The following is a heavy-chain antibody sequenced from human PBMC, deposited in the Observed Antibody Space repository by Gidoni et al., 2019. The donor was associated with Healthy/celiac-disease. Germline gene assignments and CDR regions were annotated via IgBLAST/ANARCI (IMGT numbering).Heavy chain of an antibody. CDR3: ATGYYYDSSGYYYDYYYGMDV. V-gene: IGHV1-69*02. Sequence: QVQLVQSGAEVKKPGSSVKVSCKASGGTFSSYTIRWVRQAPGQGLEWMGRIIPILGIANYAQKFQGRVTITADKSTSTAYMELSSLRSEDTAVYYCATGYYYDSSGYYYDYYYGMDVWGQGTTVTVSS. CDR2: IIPILGIA. D-gene: IGHD3-22*01. J-gene: IGHJ6*02. CDR1: GGTFSSYT.